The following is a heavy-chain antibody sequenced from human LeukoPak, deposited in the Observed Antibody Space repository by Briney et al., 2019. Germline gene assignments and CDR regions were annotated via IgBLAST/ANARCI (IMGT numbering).Heavy chain of an antibody. CDR2: LYYTGST. D-gene: IGHD6-19*01. CDR1: GGSISSYY. J-gene: IGHJ4*02. V-gene: IGHV4-59*01. Sequence: SETLSLTCTVSGGSISSYYWSWIRQPPGKGLEWIGYLYYTGSTDYNPSLKSRVTITGDTSKKQFSLKLKSVTAADTAVYYCARGSGWYDYWGQGTLVTVSS. CDR3: ARGSGWYDY.